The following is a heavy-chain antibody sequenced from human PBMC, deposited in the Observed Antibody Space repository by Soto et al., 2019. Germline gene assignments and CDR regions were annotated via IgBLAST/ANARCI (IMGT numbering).Heavy chain of an antibody. Sequence: GGSLRLSCAASGFTFSSYGMHWVRQAPGKGLEWVAVISYDGSNKYYADSVKGRFTISRDNSKNTLYLQMNSLRAEDTAVYYCAKDVAAAGIRWYYYYGMDVWGQGTTVTVSS. J-gene: IGHJ6*02. CDR1: GFTFSSYG. V-gene: IGHV3-30*18. CDR3: AKDVAAAGIRWYYYYGMDV. CDR2: ISYDGSNK. D-gene: IGHD6-13*01.